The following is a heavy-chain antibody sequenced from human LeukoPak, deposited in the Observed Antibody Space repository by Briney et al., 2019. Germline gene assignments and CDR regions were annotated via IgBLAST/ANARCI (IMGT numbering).Heavy chain of an antibody. J-gene: IGHJ5*02. V-gene: IGHV1-2*02. D-gene: IGHD3-3*01. Sequence: ASVKVSCKASGYTFTCYYMHWVRQAPGQGLEWMGWINPNSGGTNYAQKFQGRVTMTRDTSISTAYMELSRLRSDDTAVYYCARATRITIFGVVTQKSFDPWGQGTLVTVSS. CDR1: GYTFTCYY. CDR3: ARATRITIFGVVTQKSFDP. CDR2: INPNSGGT.